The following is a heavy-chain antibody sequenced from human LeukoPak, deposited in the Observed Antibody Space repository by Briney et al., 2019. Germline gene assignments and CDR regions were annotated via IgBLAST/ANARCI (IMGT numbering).Heavy chain of an antibody. D-gene: IGHD2-15*01. CDR2: IFRSGST. V-gene: IGHV4-38-2*01. CDR3: ARHAYCSGGSCPDF. Sequence: SEILSLTCAVSGYSISSGYYWGWIRQPPGKGLEWIGSIFRSGSTHYHPSLKSRVTISVDTSKNQFSLKLSSVTAADTAVYYCARHAYCSGGSCPDFWGQGTLVTVSS. CDR1: GYSISSGYY. J-gene: IGHJ4*02.